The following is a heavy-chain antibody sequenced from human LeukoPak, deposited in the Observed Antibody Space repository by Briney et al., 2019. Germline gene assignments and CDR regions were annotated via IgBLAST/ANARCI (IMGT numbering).Heavy chain of an antibody. CDR1: GGSISTYY. J-gene: IGHJ3*02. CDR2: INYSGNT. Sequence: SETLSLTCTVSGGSISTYYWSWIRQPPGKGLEWIGYINYSGNTNYNPSLKSRVTISVDTSKNQFSLKLSSVTATDTAVYYCARQGGDWIFDIWGQGTVVTVSS. D-gene: IGHD2-21*02. V-gene: IGHV4-59*08. CDR3: ARQGGDWIFDI.